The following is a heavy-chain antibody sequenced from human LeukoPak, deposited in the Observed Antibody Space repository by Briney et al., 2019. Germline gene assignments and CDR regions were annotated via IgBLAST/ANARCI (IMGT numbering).Heavy chain of an antibody. CDR3: ARDVLLWFGVTPTWFDP. CDR1: GFTFSSYW. CDR2: IKQDGSEK. D-gene: IGHD3-10*01. J-gene: IGHJ5*02. Sequence: GGSLRLSCAASGFTFSSYWMSWVRQAPGKGLEWVANIKQDGSEKYYVDSVKGRFTISRDNAKNSLYLQMNSLRAEDTAVYYCARDVLLWFGVTPTWFDPWGQGTLVTVSS. V-gene: IGHV3-7*01.